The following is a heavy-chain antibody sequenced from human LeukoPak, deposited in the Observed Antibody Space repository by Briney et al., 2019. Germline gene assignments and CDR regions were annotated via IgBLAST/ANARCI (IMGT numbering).Heavy chain of an antibody. D-gene: IGHD6-19*01. CDR1: GITFSSYA. CDR2: ISYDGSNK. V-gene: IGHV3-30*04. CDR3: ARDGAVAGADAIDI. Sequence: GGCLRLSCAASGITFSSYAMHWVRQAPGKGLEWVAVISYDGSNKYYADSVKGRFTISRDNSKNTLYLQMNSLRPEDTAVYYCARDGAVAGADAIDIWGQGTVVTVSS. J-gene: IGHJ3*02.